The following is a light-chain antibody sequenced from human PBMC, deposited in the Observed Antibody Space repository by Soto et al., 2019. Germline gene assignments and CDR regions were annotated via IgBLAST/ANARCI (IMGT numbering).Light chain of an antibody. CDR2: AAS. Sequence: EIVLTQSPGTLSLSPGETATLSCRASQTVSSTYLAWYQQKPGQAPRLLINAASSRATGIPDRFSGSGSGTDFTLTISRLEPEDFAVYFCQQYGTPPWTFGQGTKVEIK. J-gene: IGKJ1*01. CDR1: QTVSSTY. V-gene: IGKV3-20*01. CDR3: QQYGTPPWT.